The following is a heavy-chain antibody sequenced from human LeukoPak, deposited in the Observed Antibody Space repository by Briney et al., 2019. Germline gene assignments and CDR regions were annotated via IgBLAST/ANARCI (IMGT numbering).Heavy chain of an antibody. CDR2: IYHSGST. J-gene: IGHJ4*02. Sequence: SETLSLTCAVSGGSISSSNWWSWVRQPPGKGLEWIGEIYHSGSTNYNPSLKSRVTISVDKSKNQFSLKLSSVTAADTAVYYCARDPGGAAAGTGDYWGQGTLVTVSS. V-gene: IGHV4-4*02. D-gene: IGHD6-13*01. CDR1: GGSISSSNW. CDR3: ARDPGGAAAGTGDY.